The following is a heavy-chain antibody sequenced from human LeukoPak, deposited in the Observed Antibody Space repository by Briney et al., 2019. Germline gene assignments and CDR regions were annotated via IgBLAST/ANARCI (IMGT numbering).Heavy chain of an antibody. CDR3: ARGFIAAAPSGYYYYGMDV. J-gene: IGHJ6*02. V-gene: IGHV4-34*01. Sequence: MASETLSLTCAVYGGSFSGYYWSWIRQPPGKGLEWIGEINHSGGTNYNPSLKSRVTISVDTSKNQFSLKLSSVTAADTAVYYCARGFIAAAPSGYYYYGMDVWGQGTTVTVSS. CDR1: GGSFSGYY. CDR2: INHSGGT. D-gene: IGHD6-13*01.